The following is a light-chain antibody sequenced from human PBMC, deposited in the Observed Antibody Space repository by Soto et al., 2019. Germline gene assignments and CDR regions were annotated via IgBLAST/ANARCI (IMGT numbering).Light chain of an antibody. Sequence: EIVLTQSPGTLSLSPGERATLSCRASQSVSSSYLAWYQQKPGQAPRLLIYGASSRATGIPDRFSGSRSGTDFTLTFSRLEREDFAVYYCQQYGSSQITFGQGTRLEIK. V-gene: IGKV3-20*01. CDR1: QSVSSSY. CDR2: GAS. J-gene: IGKJ5*01. CDR3: QQYGSSQIT.